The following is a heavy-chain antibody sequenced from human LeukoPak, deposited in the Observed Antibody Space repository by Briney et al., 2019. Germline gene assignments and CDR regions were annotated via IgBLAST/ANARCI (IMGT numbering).Heavy chain of an antibody. CDR1: GFSFSSYA. J-gene: IGHJ3*02. D-gene: IGHD3-22*01. CDR2: IWYDGTKK. CDR3: ARGYYYDSSAYRAFDI. Sequence: GGSLRLSCAASGFSFSSYAMHWVRQAPGKGLEWVAVIWYDGTKKYYEDSVKGRFTISRDNSKNTLYLQMNSLRAEDTAVYYCARGYYYDSSAYRAFDIWGQGTMVTVSS. V-gene: IGHV3-33*01.